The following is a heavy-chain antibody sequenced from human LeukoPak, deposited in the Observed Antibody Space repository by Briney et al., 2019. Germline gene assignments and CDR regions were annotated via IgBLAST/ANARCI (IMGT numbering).Heavy chain of an antibody. CDR1: GYTLNTYG. CDR2: ISAYNGNT. J-gene: IGHJ5*02. V-gene: IGHV1-18*01. D-gene: IGHD6-6*01. CDR3: ARLEYSSSSWFDP. Sequence: GASVKVSCKASGYTLNTYGISWVRQAPGQGLEWMGWISAYNGNTNYAQKLQGRVTMTTDTSTSTAYMELRSLRFDDTAVYYCARLEYSSSSWFDPWGQGTLVTVSS.